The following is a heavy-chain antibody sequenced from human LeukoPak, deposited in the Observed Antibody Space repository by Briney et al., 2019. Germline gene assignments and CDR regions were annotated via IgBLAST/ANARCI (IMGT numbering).Heavy chain of an antibody. CDR3: ARESLIYCSSTSCLLDY. Sequence: SETLCLTCTVSGGSISGDYWSWVRQPPGKGLGWLGYIYYSGSTNYNPSLKSPVTISVDTSKNQFSLKLSSVTAADTAVYYCARESLIYCSSTSCLLDYRGQGTLVTVSS. CDR2: IYYSGST. J-gene: IGHJ4*02. D-gene: IGHD2-2*01. V-gene: IGHV4-59*12. CDR1: GGSISGDY.